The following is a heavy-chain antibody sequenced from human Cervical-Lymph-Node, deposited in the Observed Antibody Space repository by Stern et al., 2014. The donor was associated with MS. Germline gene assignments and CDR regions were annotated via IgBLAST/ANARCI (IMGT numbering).Heavy chain of an antibody. J-gene: IGHJ4*02. CDR1: GITLSSYW. D-gene: IGHD6-6*01. CDR2: INSDGSST. CDR3: ARSVGSSSDYFDY. V-gene: IGHV3-74*02. Sequence: EVHLVESGGGLVQPGGSLRLSCAASGITLSSYWMHWVRQAPGKGLVWVSRINSDGSSTSYADSVKGRFTISRDNAKNTLYLQMNSLRAEDTAAYYCARSVGSSSDYFDYWGQGTLVTVSS.